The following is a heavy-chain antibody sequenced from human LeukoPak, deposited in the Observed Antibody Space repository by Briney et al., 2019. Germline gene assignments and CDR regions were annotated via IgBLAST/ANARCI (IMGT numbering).Heavy chain of an antibody. CDR1: GFTFSSYS. CDR3: ARDPPGGAFDI. J-gene: IGHJ3*02. CDR2: ISGSSNYI. Sequence: GGSLRLSCVVSGFTFSSYSMNWVRQAPGKGLEWVSSISGSSNYIYYADSVKGRFTISRDNAKNSLYLQMDSLRAEDTAVYYCARDPPGGAFDIWGQGTMVTVSS. V-gene: IGHV3-21*01.